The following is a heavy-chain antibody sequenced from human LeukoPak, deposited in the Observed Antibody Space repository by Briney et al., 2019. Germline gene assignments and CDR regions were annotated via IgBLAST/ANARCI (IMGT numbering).Heavy chain of an antibody. CDR1: GFTFSDYH. D-gene: IGHD6-19*01. CDR2: ISSSSSYT. Sequence: GGSLRLSCAASGFTFSDYHMSWIRQAPGKGLEWVSYISSSSSYTNYADSVKGRFTISRDNAKNSLYLQMNSLRAEDTAVYYCARDRSAVAVTFDYWGQGTLVTVSS. V-gene: IGHV3-11*06. CDR3: ARDRSAVAVTFDY. J-gene: IGHJ4*02.